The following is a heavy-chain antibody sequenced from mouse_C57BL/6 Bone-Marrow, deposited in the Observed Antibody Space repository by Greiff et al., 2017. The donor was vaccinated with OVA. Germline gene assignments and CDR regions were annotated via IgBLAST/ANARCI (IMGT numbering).Heavy chain of an antibody. CDR2: IWTGGGT. CDR1: GFSLTSYA. J-gene: IGHJ1*03. V-gene: IGHV2-9-1*01. D-gene: IGHD2-5*01. Sequence: QVQLQQSGPGLVAPSQSLSIPCTVSGFSLTSYAISWVRQPPGKGLEWLGVIWTGGGTNYNSALKSRLSISKDNSKSQVFLKMNSLQTDDTARYYCARKGVYYSNWYFDVWGTGTTVTVSS. CDR3: ARKGVYYSNWYFDV.